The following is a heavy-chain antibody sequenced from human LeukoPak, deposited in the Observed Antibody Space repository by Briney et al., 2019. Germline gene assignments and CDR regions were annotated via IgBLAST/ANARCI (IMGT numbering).Heavy chain of an antibody. J-gene: IGHJ6*02. CDR3: ASRSPMWGATNYYGMDV. CDR2: IYPGDSDT. D-gene: IGHD1-26*01. V-gene: IGHV5-51*01. CDR1: GYSFTTYW. Sequence: GESLKISCQGSGYSFTTYWIGWVRQLPGKGLEWMGIIYPGDSDTRYSPPFQGQVTISADRSITTAYLQWSSLKASDTAMYYCASRSPMWGATNYYGMDVWGQGTTVTVSS.